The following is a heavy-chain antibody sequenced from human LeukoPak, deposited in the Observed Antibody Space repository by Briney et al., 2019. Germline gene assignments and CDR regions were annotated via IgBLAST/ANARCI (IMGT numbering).Heavy chain of an antibody. D-gene: IGHD5-12*01. CDR2: IHNDGTT. V-gene: IGHV3-53*01. Sequence: GGSLRLSCAASGFTVSTNYMTWVRQAPGKGLEWVSVIHNDGTTYYADSVKGRFTISRDNSKNTLYLQMNSLRAEDTAIYYCARGSNSGYDYSFDSFDYWGQGTLVTVSS. J-gene: IGHJ4*02. CDR3: ARGSNSGYDYSFDSFDY. CDR1: GFTVSTNY.